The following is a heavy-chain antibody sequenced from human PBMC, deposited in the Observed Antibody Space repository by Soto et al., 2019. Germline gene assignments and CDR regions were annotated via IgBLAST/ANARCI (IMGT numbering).Heavy chain of an antibody. V-gene: IGHV4-59*01. J-gene: IGHJ6*04. CDR2: IYYSGST. D-gene: IGHD2-15*01. CDR3: ARGKDLSGGRYYYAPDV. CDR1: GGSINSYY. Sequence: SETLSLTCTVSGGSINSYYWSWIRQPPGKGLEWIGYIYYSGSTNYNPSLKSRVTILVDTSKNQFSLKLTSVTAADTAVYYCARGKDLSGGRYYYAPDVWGKGTKVIASS.